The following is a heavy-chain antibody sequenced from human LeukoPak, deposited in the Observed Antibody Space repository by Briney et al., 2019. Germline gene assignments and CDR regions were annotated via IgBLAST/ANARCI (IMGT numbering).Heavy chain of an antibody. CDR1: GFTFSSYS. D-gene: IGHD3-9*01. CDR2: ISSSSSYI. CDR3: ARANPSYYDILTGTNLPAFDI. Sequence: GGSLRLSCAASGFTFSSYSMNRVRQAPGKGLEWVSSISSSSSYIYCADSVKGRFTISRDNAKNSLYLQMNSLRAADTAVYYCARANPSYYDILTGTNLPAFDIWGQGTMVTVSS. V-gene: IGHV3-21*01. J-gene: IGHJ3*02.